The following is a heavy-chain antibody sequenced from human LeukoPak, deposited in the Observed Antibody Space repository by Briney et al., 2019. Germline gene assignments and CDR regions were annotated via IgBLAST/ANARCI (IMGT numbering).Heavy chain of an antibody. D-gene: IGHD2-15*01. CDR2: ITGSGATI. Sequence: PGGSLRLSCAASGVTLSAYYMSWIRQAPGMGLEWVAYITGSGATIYYADSVKGRFTISRDNAKKSLYLQMNSLRDEDTAVYYCATDRRPYSYFFDHWGQGTLVTVSS. J-gene: IGHJ4*02. CDR1: GVTLSAYY. CDR3: ATDRRPYSYFFDH. V-gene: IGHV3-11*01.